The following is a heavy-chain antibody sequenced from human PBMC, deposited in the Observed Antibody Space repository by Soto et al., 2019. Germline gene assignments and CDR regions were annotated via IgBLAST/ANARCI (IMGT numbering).Heavy chain of an antibody. CDR2: ISYDGSNK. Sequence: QVQLVESGGGVVQPGRSLRLSCAASGFTFSSYAMHWVRQAPGKGLEWVAVISYDGSNKYYADSVKGRFTISRDNSKNTLYLQMISLRAEDTAVYYCARDRALYSGYSYGLLLAWGQGTLVTVSS. D-gene: IGHD5-18*01. V-gene: IGHV3-30-3*01. CDR1: GFTFSSYA. CDR3: ARDRALYSGYSYGLLLA. J-gene: IGHJ4*02.